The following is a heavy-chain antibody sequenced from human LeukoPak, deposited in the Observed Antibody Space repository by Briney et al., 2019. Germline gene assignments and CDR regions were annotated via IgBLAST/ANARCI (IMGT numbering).Heavy chain of an antibody. J-gene: IGHJ4*02. CDR3: ARINAYYFDY. Sequence: SETLSLTCTVSGGSISSSSYYWGWIRQPPGKGLEWIGSIYYSGSTYSNLSLKSRVTISVDTSKNHFSLKLSSVTAADTAVYYCARINAYYFDYWGQGTLVTVSS. CDR1: GGSISSSSYY. CDR2: IYYSGST. V-gene: IGHV4-39*02.